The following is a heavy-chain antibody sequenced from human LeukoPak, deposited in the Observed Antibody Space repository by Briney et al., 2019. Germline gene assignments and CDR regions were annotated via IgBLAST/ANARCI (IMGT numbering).Heavy chain of an antibody. CDR1: GGTFSSYA. Sequence: ASVKVSCKASGGTFSSYAISWVRQAPGQGLEWMGGFDPEDGDPIYSQKFQGRVTMTEDTSTDTAYMELSSLRSEDTAVYYCATAGEGYSYGLDFDYWGQGTLVTVSS. CDR2: FDPEDGDP. J-gene: IGHJ4*02. CDR3: ATAGEGYSYGLDFDY. V-gene: IGHV1-24*01. D-gene: IGHD5-18*01.